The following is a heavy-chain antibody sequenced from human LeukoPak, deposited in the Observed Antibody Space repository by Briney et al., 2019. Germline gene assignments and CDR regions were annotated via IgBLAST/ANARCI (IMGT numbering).Heavy chain of an antibody. Sequence: PSETLSLTCTVSGGSISSSSYYWGWLRQPPGTGLEWIGSIYYSGSTYYNPSLKSRVTISVDTSKNQFSLKLSSVTAADTAVYYCARAPRRYGSGSTHRYYYYGMDVWGKGTTVTVSS. J-gene: IGHJ6*04. CDR3: ARAPRRYGSGSTHRYYYYGMDV. CDR1: GGSISSSSYY. D-gene: IGHD3-10*01. CDR2: IYYSGST. V-gene: IGHV4-39*01.